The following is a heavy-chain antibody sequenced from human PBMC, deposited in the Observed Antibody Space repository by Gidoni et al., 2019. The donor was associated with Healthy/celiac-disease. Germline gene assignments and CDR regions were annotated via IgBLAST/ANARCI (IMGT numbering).Heavy chain of an antibody. CDR2: ISYDGSNK. J-gene: IGHJ6*02. D-gene: IGHD2-15*01. CDR1: GFTFCSYG. V-gene: IGHV3-30*18. Sequence: QVQLVESGGGVVQPGRSLRLSCAASGFTFCSYGMHWVRQAPGKGLEWVAVISYDGSNKYYADSVKGRFTISRDNSKNTLYLQMNSLRAEDTAVYYCAKDRGGIFHYYYYGMDVWGQGTTVTVSS. CDR3: AKDRGGIFHYYYYGMDV.